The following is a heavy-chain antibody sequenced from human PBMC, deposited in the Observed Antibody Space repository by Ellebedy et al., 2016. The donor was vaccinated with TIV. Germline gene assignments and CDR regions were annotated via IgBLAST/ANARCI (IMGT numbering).Heavy chain of an antibody. Sequence: GGSLRLSXVASGFTFGDHYMDWVRQAPGKGLEWVGRIRNKVNGYATDFAASLEGRFSISRDDSLKSLSLQMNSLKTEDTAIYYCGRAQMTAASTYYDYYIDVWGKGTTVTVSS. V-gene: IGHV3-72*01. D-gene: IGHD2-21*02. J-gene: IGHJ6*03. CDR2: IRNKVNGYAT. CDR1: GFTFGDHY. CDR3: GRAQMTAASTYYDYYIDV.